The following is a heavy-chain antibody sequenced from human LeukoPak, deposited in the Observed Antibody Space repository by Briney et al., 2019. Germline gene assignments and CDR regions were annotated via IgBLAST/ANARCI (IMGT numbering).Heavy chain of an antibody. D-gene: IGHD1-26*01. CDR1: GGSISSYH. CDR2: LYTSGGT. J-gene: IGHJ3*02. V-gene: IGHV4-4*07. CDR3: ARSGSYANDAFHI. Sequence: PSDTLSLTCTVSGGSISSYHWSWIRQPAGKGLEWIGRLYTSGGTNYNPSLKSRVSMSVDTSESQFSLELNSVTAADTAVYYCARSGSYANDAFHIWGQGTMVTVSS.